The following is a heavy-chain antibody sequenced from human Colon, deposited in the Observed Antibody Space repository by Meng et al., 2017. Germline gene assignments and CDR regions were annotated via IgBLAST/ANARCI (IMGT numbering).Heavy chain of an antibody. CDR3: ARGRGSYSSIDF. CDR1: GGSVSSPSYY. CDR2: VYYTGSA. J-gene: IGHJ4*02. V-gene: IGHV4-61*03. D-gene: IGHD1-26*01. Sequence: QGRLQGSGPILVGPSETLSLTCTLSGGSVSSPSYYWSWIRQTPGKGLEWIGYVYYTGSANYNPSLKSRVTISVDTSKNHFSLNLTSVTAADTAVYYCARGRGSYSSIDFWDQGTLVTVSS.